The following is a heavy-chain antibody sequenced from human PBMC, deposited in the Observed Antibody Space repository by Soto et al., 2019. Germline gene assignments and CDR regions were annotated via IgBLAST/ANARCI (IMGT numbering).Heavy chain of an antibody. J-gene: IGHJ5*02. V-gene: IGHV3-23*01. CDR1: GFTFSSYA. CDR3: AKGPSITIFRVALNRFDP. D-gene: IGHD3-3*01. CDR2: ISGSGVST. Sequence: GGSLRLSCAASGFTFSSYAMSWVRQAPGKGLEWVSAISGSGVSTYYADSVKGRFTISRDNSKNTLYLQMNSLRAEDTAVYYCAKGPSITIFRVALNRFDPWGQGSLVTFYS.